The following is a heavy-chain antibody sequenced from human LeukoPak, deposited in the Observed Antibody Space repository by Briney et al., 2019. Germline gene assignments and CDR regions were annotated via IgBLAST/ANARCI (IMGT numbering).Heavy chain of an antibody. CDR3: ASRAGKPGNTPWCFDY. Sequence: QPRGSLRLSCAASGFTFSNYWMTWVRQAPGKGPEWVANIKQDGSERNYVDSVKGRFTIARDNSKNSLYLQMTSLRGEDTAVYYCASRAGKPGNTPWCFDYWGQGALVTVSS. V-gene: IGHV3-7*01. D-gene: IGHD1-7*01. CDR1: GFTFSNYW. J-gene: IGHJ4*02. CDR2: IKQDGSER.